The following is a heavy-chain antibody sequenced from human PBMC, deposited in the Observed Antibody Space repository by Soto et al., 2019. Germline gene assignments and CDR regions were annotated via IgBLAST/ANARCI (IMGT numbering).Heavy chain of an antibody. Sequence: EVQLLESGGGLVQPGGSLRLSCAASGFTFSSYAMSWVRQAPGKGLEWVSAISGSGGSTYYADSVKGRFTISRDNSKNTLYLQMNSLRAEDTAVYYCAKDSHYCSGVICYSYFDYWGQGTLVTVSS. V-gene: IGHV3-23*01. CDR2: ISGSGGST. J-gene: IGHJ4*02. CDR3: AKDSHYCSGVICYSYFDY. D-gene: IGHD2-15*01. CDR1: GFTFSSYA.